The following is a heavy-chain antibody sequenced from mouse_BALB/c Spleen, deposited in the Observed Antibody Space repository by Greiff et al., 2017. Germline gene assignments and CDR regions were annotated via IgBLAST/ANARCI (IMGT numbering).Heavy chain of an antibody. J-gene: IGHJ3*01. CDR3: ARNGHYDYDGAWFAY. CDR2: IWSGGST. V-gene: IGHV2-4-1*01. D-gene: IGHD2-4*01. Sequence: QVQLQQSGPGLVQPSQSLSFTCTVSGFSLTSYGVHWVRQSPGKGLEWLGVIWSGGSTDYNAAFISRLSISKDNSKSQVFFKMNSLQADDTAIYYCARNGHYDYDGAWFAYWGQGTLVTVSA. CDR1: GFSLTSYG.